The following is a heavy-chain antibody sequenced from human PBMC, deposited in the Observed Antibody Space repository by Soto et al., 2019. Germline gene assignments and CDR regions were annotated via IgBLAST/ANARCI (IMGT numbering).Heavy chain of an antibody. Sequence: SLKVSCKTSGYRFTGYYMHWVRQANGQGLEWMGWINPNSGGTNYAQKFQGWVTMTRDTSISTAYMELSRLRSDDTAVYYCAREYYDILTGYSTGHYYYYYMDVWGKGTTVTVSS. V-gene: IGHV1-2*04. D-gene: IGHD3-9*01. CDR3: AREYYDILTGYSTGHYYYYYMDV. CDR1: GYRFTGYY. J-gene: IGHJ6*03. CDR2: INPNSGGT.